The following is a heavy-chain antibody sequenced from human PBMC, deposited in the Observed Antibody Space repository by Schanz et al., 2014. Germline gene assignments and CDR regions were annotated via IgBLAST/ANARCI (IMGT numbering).Heavy chain of an antibody. D-gene: IGHD1-26*01. V-gene: IGHV3-7*02. CDR3: ARGGSGSHYRLDY. CDR2: IKRDGSEK. Sequence: VQLVESGGGVVQPGRSLRLSCAASGFSFSTYWMSWVRQAPGKGLEWVANIKRDGSEKNYLDSVKGRFTISRDNAKNSLFRQMNSLRAEDTGLYFCARGGSGSHYRLDYWGQGTLVTVSS. CDR1: GFSFSTYW. J-gene: IGHJ4*02.